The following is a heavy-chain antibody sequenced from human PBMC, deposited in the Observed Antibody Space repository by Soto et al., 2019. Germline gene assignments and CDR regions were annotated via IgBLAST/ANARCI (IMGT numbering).Heavy chain of an antibody. CDR3: ASPMVRGVTYYGMDV. CDR1: GGTFSSYA. V-gene: IGHV1-69*13. Sequence: SVKVSCKASGGTFSSYAISWVRQAPGQGLELMVGIIPIFGTANYAQKFQGRVTITADESTSTAYMELSSLGSEDTAVYYCASPMVRGVTYYGMDVWGQGTTVTVSS. D-gene: IGHD3-10*01. J-gene: IGHJ6*02. CDR2: IIPIFGTA.